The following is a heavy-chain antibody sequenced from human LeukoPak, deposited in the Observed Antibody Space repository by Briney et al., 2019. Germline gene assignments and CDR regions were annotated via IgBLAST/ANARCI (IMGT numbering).Heavy chain of an antibody. CDR3: ARKYIAAALSHYYYYGMDV. V-gene: IGHV3-33*01. Sequence: GGSLRLSCAASGFTFSSYGMHWVRQAPGKGLEWVAVIWYDGSNKYYADSVKGRFTISRDNSKNTLYLQMNSLRAEDTAVYYCARKYIAAALSHYYYYGMDVWGQGTTVTVSS. J-gene: IGHJ6*02. CDR2: IWYDGSNK. D-gene: IGHD6-13*01. CDR1: GFTFSSYG.